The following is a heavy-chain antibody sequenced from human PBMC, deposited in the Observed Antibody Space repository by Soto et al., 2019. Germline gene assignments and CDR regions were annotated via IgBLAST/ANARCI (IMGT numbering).Heavy chain of an antibody. Sequence: PSETLSLTCTVSGDSVSTYYWSWIRQSPGKGLQWIGYIFYNGGTAYNPSLKSRVTMSLDMSKKQFSLKLTSVTAADTAVYSCTRGGSLYDRTKGDYWGPGTQVTVSS. J-gene: IGHJ4*02. D-gene: IGHD3-16*01. CDR2: IFYNGGT. V-gene: IGHV4-59*02. CDR3: TRGGSLYDRTKGDY. CDR1: GDSVSTYY.